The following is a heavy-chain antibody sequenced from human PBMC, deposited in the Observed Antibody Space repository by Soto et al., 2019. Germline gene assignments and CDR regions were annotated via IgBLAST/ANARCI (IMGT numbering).Heavy chain of an antibody. D-gene: IGHD4-4*01. CDR1: GGTLHGFG. CDR3: ATSEDYRSSGYFDL. J-gene: IGHJ2*01. V-gene: IGHV1-69*12. CDR2: IVPIFNTV. Sequence: QVQLVQSGAEMKKPGSSVKVSCKASGGTLHGFGVSWIRQAPGEQLEWMGGIVPIFNTVDYAQKFKDRITITADESTSTVYLQMRNLRSDDTAVFYCATSEDYRSSGYFDLWGRGTLVTVSS.